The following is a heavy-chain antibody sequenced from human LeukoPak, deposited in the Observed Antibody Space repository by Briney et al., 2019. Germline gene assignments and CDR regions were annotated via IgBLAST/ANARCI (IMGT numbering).Heavy chain of an antibody. D-gene: IGHD3-16*01. V-gene: IGHV3-30*04. CDR2: ISYDGSNK. J-gene: IGHJ6*02. CDR3: ARDGGSYSYYSSMDV. CDR1: GFTFSSYA. Sequence: GGSLRLSCAASGFTFSSYAMHWVRQAPGKGLEWVAVISYDGSNKYYADSVKGRFTISRDNAKDSVYLEMNSLRVEDTAMYYCARDGGSYSYYSSMDVWGQGTTVTV.